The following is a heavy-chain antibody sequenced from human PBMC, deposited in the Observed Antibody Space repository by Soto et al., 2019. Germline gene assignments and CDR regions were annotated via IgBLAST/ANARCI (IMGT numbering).Heavy chain of an antibody. CDR1: GGSISRSNYY. CDR3: AVAPPDYYSSGLDV. J-gene: IGHJ6*02. CDR2: IYHSGAT. D-gene: IGHD5-12*01. Sequence: PSETLSLTCTVSGGSISRSNYYWGWIRQPPGKGLEWIASIYHSGATYYNPSLMSRVIMSVDTSKNQFSLDLTSVTAADTALYYCAVAPPDYYSSGLDVWGPGTTVTVSS. V-gene: IGHV4-39*01.